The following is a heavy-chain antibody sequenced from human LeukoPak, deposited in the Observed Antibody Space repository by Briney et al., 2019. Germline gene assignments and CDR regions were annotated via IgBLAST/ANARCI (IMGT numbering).Heavy chain of an antibody. CDR1: GGSVRALY. V-gene: IGHV4-59*02. D-gene: IGHD5-12*01. J-gene: IGHJ4*02. CDR2: VSYTGSTNHTGST. CDR3: ARNLVATIHGKFDY. Sequence: KPSETLSLTCTVFGGSVRALYWSWIRQPPGKGLQWIGYVSYTGSTNHTGSTNYNPSLKSRVNISVDTSNNQFSLKLSSLTAADTAVYVCARNLVATIHGKFDYWGQGTLVTVSS.